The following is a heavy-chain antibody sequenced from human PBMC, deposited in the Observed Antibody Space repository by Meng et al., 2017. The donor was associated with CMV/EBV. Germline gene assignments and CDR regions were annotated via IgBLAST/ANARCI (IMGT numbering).Heavy chain of an antibody. CDR2: IFYSGST. CDR3: AREEVSGRRFDY. D-gene: IGHD5/OR15-5a*01. J-gene: IGHJ4*02. V-gene: IGHV4-30-4*08. Sequence: SETLSLTCTVSGGSISSGDFYWTWIRQPPGKGLEWIGYIFYSGSTYYNPSLKSRVTISVDTSKNQFSLNLSSVTAADTAVYYCAREEVSGRRFDYWGQGTLVTAPQ. CDR1: GGSISSGDFY.